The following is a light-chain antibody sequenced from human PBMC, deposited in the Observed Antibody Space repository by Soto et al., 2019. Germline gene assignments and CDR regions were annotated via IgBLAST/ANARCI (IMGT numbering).Light chain of an antibody. CDR1: QTISNW. CDR3: QHYNSYSEA. Sequence: IQMTQSPSTLSASVGDRVTITCRASQTISNWLAWYQQKPGKAPKVLIYDASTLDGGVPSRFSGRRSGTDFTLTISSLQPSDFATYYCQHYNSYSEAFGQGTKVDI. CDR2: DAS. J-gene: IGKJ1*01. V-gene: IGKV1-5*01.